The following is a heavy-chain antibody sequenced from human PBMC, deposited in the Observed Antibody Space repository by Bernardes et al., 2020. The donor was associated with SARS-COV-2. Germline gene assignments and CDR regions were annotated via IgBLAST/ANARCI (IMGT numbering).Heavy chain of an antibody. D-gene: IGHD2-21*01. J-gene: IGHJ3*02. Sequence: GGSLRLSCATSGFTFSSYWMTWVRQAPGKGLEWVANIKQAESEKYYVDSVKGRFTISRDNARNSVHLQMNSLRVEETALYYCARKGIGNSDAVEIWGQGTMVTVSS. V-gene: IGHV3-7*01. CDR1: GFTFSSYW. CDR3: ARKGIGNSDAVEI. CDR2: IKQAESEK.